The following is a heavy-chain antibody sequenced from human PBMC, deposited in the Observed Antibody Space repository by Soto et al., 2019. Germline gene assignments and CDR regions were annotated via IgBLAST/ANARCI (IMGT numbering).Heavy chain of an antibody. CDR2: IWYDGSNK. CDR3: ARSYCGGDCYPAYFQH. V-gene: IGHV3-33*01. Sequence: QVQLVESGGGVDQPGRSLRLSCAASGFTYSSYGMHWVRQAPGKGLEWVAVIWYDGSNKYYADSVKGRFTISRDNSKNTLYLQMYSLRAEDTAVYYCARSYCGGDCYPAYFQHWGQGTLVTVSS. J-gene: IGHJ1*01. CDR1: GFTYSSYG. D-gene: IGHD2-21*02.